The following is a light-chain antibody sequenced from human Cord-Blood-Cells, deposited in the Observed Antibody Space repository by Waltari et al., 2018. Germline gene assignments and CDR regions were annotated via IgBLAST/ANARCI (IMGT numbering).Light chain of an antibody. CDR2: WAS. CDR3: QQYYSTPPT. J-gene: IGKJ1*01. Sequence: DIVMTQSPDSLAVSLGATATITCKSSQSVLYSSNNKNYLAWYQQKPGQPPKLLIYWASTRESGVPDRFSGSGSGTDFTLTISSLQAEDVAVYYCQQYYSTPPTFGQGTKVEIK. V-gene: IGKV4-1*01. CDR1: QSVLYSSNNKNY.